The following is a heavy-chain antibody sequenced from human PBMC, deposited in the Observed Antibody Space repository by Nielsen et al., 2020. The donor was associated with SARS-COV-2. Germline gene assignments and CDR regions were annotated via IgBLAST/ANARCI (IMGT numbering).Heavy chain of an antibody. CDR1: GFAFNDYG. CDR2: ISFDGTKK. D-gene: IGHD1-26*01. Sequence: SGFAFNDYGMQWVRQAPGKGLEWVAVISFDGTKKYYAESVRGRFTVSRDNSENTVYLQMHSLRAEDTAVYYCATEKSVDTSPRSEDYWGQGTLVSVSS. J-gene: IGHJ4*02. V-gene: IGHV3-33*01. CDR3: ATEKSVDTSPRSEDY.